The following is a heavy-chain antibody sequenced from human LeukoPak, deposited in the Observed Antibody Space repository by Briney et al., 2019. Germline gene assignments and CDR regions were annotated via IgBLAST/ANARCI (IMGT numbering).Heavy chain of an antibody. CDR3: ARGGLRACDY. J-gene: IGHJ4*02. CDR2: RYHSGSK. CDR1: GGTISSSNW. V-gene: IGHV4-4*02. D-gene: IGHD2-21*01. Sequence: PSGTLTLTCAASGGTISSSNWCRWVRQPPGKRLEWTGERYHSGSKNYNPSVKSRVTISVDKSKNQLSLKMSTVTAADTAMYYCARGGLRACDYWGQGTLVTVSS.